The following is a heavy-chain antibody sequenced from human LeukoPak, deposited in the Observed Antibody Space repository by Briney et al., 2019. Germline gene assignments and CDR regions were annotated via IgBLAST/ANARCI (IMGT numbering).Heavy chain of an antibody. Sequence: SVKVSCKASGGTFSSYAISWVRQAPGQGLEWMGGIIPIFGTANYAQKFQGRVTITADESTSTAYMELSSLRSEDTAVYYCARGSWGPYCSSTSCYGWDYCYYYMDVWGKGTTVTVSS. V-gene: IGHV1-69*01. CDR3: ARGSWGPYCSSTSCYGWDYCYYYMDV. CDR1: GGTFSSYA. D-gene: IGHD2-2*01. CDR2: IIPIFGTA. J-gene: IGHJ6*03.